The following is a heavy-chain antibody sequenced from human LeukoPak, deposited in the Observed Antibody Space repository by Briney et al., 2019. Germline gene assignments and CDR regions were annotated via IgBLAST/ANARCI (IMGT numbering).Heavy chain of an antibody. Sequence: GASVKVSCKASGYTFTGYYMHWVRQAPGQGLEWMGWINPNSGGTNYAQRFQGRVTMTTDTSTSTAYMELRSLRSDDTAVYYCAGSSSWYLQGDYWGQGTLVTVSS. CDR3: AGSSSWYLQGDY. CDR2: INPNSGGT. D-gene: IGHD6-13*01. V-gene: IGHV1-2*02. CDR1: GYTFTGYY. J-gene: IGHJ4*02.